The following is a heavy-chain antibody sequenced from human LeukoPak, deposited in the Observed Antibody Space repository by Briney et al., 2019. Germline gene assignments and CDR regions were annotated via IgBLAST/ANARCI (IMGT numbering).Heavy chain of an antibody. Sequence: GGSLRLSRAASGFTFSNYLMYWVRHAPGKGLVWVSRMNSDGTVTSYADSVKGRFTISRDNAKNTVYLQMNSLRAEDTAVYYCAKDVGGSGWYDAFDIWGQGTMVIVSS. CDR2: MNSDGTVT. CDR1: GFTFSNYL. J-gene: IGHJ3*02. D-gene: IGHD6-19*01. V-gene: IGHV3-74*01. CDR3: AKDVGGSGWYDAFDI.